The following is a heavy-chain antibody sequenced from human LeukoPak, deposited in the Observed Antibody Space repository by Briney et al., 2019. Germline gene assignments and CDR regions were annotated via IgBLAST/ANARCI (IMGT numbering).Heavy chain of an antibody. J-gene: IGHJ4*02. D-gene: IGHD6-13*01. Sequence: GGSLRLSCAASGFTFSSYGMHWVRQAPGKGLEWVAVIWYDGSNKYYADSVKGRFTISRDNSKNTLYLQMNSLRAEDTAVYYCANTFGGIMATAGDYWGQGTLVTVSS. CDR3: ANTFGGIMATAGDY. CDR2: IWYDGSNK. CDR1: GFTFSSYG. V-gene: IGHV3-33*06.